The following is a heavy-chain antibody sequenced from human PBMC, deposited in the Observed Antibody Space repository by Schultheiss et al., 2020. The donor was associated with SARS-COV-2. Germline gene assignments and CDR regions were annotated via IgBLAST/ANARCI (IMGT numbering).Heavy chain of an antibody. Sequence: SVKVSCKASGYTFTGYYMHWVRQAPGQGLEWMGGIIPIFGTANYAQKFQGRVTITADKSTSTAYMELSSLRYEDTAVYYCAREDDYGDFFDYWGQGTLVTVSS. CDR1: GYTFTGYY. J-gene: IGHJ4*02. V-gene: IGHV1-69*06. D-gene: IGHD4-17*01. CDR2: IIPIFGTA. CDR3: AREDDYGDFFDY.